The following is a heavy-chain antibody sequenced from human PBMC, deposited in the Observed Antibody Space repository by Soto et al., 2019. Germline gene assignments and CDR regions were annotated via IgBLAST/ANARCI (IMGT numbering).Heavy chain of an antibody. J-gene: IGHJ4*02. CDR2: ISGSGGST. Sequence: EVQLLESGGGLVQPGGSLRLSCAASGFTFSSYAMRWVRQAPGKGLEWVSAISGSGGSTYYADSVKGRFTISRDNSKNTVYLQMNSLSGEDTAVYYCARRGSGSYSDYWGQGTLVTVSS. V-gene: IGHV3-23*01. D-gene: IGHD1-26*01. CDR1: GFTFSSYA. CDR3: ARRGSGSYSDY.